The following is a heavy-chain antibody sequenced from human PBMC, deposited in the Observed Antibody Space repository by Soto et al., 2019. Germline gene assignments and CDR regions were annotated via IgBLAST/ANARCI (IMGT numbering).Heavy chain of an antibody. CDR2: TYYRSRWYN. CDR1: GDSVSSNSAA. J-gene: IGHJ6*03. CDR3: AGTTSLQSYYMDV. Sequence: LSQTLSLTCAISGDSVSSNSAAWNWIRQSPSRGLEWLGRTYYRSRWYNDYAVSVKSRITVNPDTSKNQFSLHLNSVTPEDTAVYYCAGTTSLQSYYMDVWDKGTTVTVSS. D-gene: IGHD1-7*01. V-gene: IGHV6-1*01.